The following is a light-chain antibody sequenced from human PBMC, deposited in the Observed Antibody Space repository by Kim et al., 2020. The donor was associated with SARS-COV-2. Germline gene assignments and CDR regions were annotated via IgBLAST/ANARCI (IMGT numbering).Light chain of an antibody. J-gene: IGLJ2*01. CDR2: GNN. V-gene: IGLV1-40*01. Sequence: VAISCTGSSSNSGAGYGVHWYQQFPGTATKLLIYGNNNRPSGVPDRFSGSKSGTSASLAITGLQAEDEADYYCQSYDSSLSGSVFGGGTQLTVL. CDR3: QSYDSSLSGSV. CDR1: SSNSGAGYG.